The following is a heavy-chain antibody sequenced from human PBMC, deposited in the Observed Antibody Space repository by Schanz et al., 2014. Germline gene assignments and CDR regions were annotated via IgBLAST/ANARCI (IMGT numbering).Heavy chain of an antibody. J-gene: IGHJ5*02. CDR2: IIPNLGSA. CDR1: GDTLSSYG. CDR3: ERGNTIFGVVILGWLDP. Sequence: QVPLVASGAEVKKPGSSVTVSCKASGDTLSSYGISWVRQAPGQGLEWMGRIIPNLGSANYAQKFQGRVTITADKEKRKGYRALSSLRSEDAEREEGERGNTIFGVVILGWLDPWGQGTLVTVSS. V-gene: IGHV1-69*04. D-gene: IGHD3-3*01.